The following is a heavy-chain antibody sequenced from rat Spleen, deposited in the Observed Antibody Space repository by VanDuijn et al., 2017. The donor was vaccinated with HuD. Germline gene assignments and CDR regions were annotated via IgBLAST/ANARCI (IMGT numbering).Heavy chain of an antibody. CDR2: ISYGDSSGHSST. Sequence: EVQLVESGGGLVQPGRSLKLSCAASGFTFSDYGVAWVRQAPTTGLEWVATISYGDSSGHSSTYYRDSVKGRFTISRANAKSTLNLQMDSLRSEDTATYYCARRHYGYTDYFDYWGQGVMVTVSS. V-gene: IGHV5-29*01. D-gene: IGHD1-9*01. CDR1: GFTFSDYG. CDR3: ARRHYGYTDYFDY. J-gene: IGHJ2*01.